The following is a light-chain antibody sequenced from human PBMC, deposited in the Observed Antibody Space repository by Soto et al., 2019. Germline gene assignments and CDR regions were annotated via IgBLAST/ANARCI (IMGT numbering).Light chain of an antibody. J-gene: IGLJ1*01. CDR2: EVN. CDR1: SSDVGSYNY. Sequence: QSALTQPASVSGSPGQSITISCTGTSSDVGSYNYVSWFQHHPGKAPKLIIYEVNKLPSGISDRFSGSKSGNTASLTISGLQAEDEADYYCCSYAGTTISYVFGTETKLTVL. V-gene: IGLV2-23*02. CDR3: CSYAGTTISYV.